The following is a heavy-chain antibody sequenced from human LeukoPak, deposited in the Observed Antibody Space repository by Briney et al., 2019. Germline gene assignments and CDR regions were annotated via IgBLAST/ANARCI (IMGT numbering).Heavy chain of an antibody. CDR2: INSDGRRT. V-gene: IGHV3-74*01. CDR1: GFTLSSTYW. CDR3: ARDKKGGESSEIDY. Sequence: PGGSLRLSCAVSGFTLSSTYWMHWVRQAPGKGLVWVSRINSDGRRTNYADSVKGRFTISRDNTKTTLYLQMTSLSAEDTAVYYCARDKKGGESSEIDYWGQGARVTVSS. J-gene: IGHJ4*02. D-gene: IGHD3-10*01.